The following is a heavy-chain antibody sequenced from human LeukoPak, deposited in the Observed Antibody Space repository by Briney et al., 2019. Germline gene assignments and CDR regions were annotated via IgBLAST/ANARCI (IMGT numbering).Heavy chain of an antibody. V-gene: IGHV3-23*01. D-gene: IGHD5-12*01. Sequence: PGGSLRLSCAASGFTFSSYTMSWVRQAPGKGLEWVSTITTSDGNTYYADSVKGRFTISRDNSKNTLYLQMNSLRAEDTAVYYCAKSVHSGYPTWGQGTLVTVSS. CDR3: AKSVHSGYPT. CDR1: GFTFSSYT. J-gene: IGHJ4*02. CDR2: ITTSDGNT.